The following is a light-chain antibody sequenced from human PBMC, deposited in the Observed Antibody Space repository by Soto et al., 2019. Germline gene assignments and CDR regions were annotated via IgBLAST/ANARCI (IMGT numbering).Light chain of an antibody. V-gene: IGKV1-5*03. J-gene: IGKJ1*01. CDR1: QNLGTW. Sequence: VGARATITSRPSQNLGTWLAWYKQTPGKAPKLLIYKASTLKSGIPSRFRGSGSGTEFTLTISSLQPDDFETYYCQHYNSYPDAFGQGTKVDIK. CDR3: QHYNSYPDA. CDR2: KAS.